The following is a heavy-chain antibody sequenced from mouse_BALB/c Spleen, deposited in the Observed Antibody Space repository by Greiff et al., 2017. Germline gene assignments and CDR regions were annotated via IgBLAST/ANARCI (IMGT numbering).Heavy chain of an antibody. J-gene: IGHJ4*01. CDR1: GFTFSSYT. CDR3: TRDERDGYYEGYYAMDY. D-gene: IGHD2-3*01. CDR2: ISSGGSYT. Sequence: EVKVVESGGGLVKPGGSLKLSCAASGFTFSSYTMSWVRQTPEKRLEWVATISSGGSYTYYPDSVKGRFTISRDNAKNTLYLQMSSLKSEDTAMYYCTRDERDGYYEGYYAMDYWGQGTSVTVSS. V-gene: IGHV5-6-4*01.